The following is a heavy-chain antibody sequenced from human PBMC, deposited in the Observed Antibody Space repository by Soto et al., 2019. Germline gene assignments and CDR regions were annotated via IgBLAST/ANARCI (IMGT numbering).Heavy chain of an antibody. CDR1: GYTFTSYA. CDR3: ARDRYCSSTSCHYYYYYYMGV. V-gene: IGHV1-3*01. CDR2: INAGNGNT. Sequence: ASVKVSCKASGYTFTSYAMHWVRQAPGQRLEWMGWINAGNGNTKYSQKFQGRVTITRDTSASTAYMELSSLRSEDTAVYYCARDRYCSSTSCHYYYYYYMGVWGKGTTVTGSS. J-gene: IGHJ6*03. D-gene: IGHD2-2*01.